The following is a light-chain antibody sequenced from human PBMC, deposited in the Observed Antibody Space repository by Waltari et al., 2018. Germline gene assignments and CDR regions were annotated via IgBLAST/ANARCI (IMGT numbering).Light chain of an antibody. CDR3: KQYDTWPHT. Sequence: DIQLTQSPSTLSASVGDRVTIPCRASPSTNSWLAWYQQKPGNAPKLLIYKTSSLESGVPSRFSGSGSGTEFTLTISSLQPDDSATYYCKQYDTWPHTFGGGTKVEIK. J-gene: IGKJ4*02. CDR2: KTS. V-gene: IGKV1-5*03. CDR1: PSTNSW.